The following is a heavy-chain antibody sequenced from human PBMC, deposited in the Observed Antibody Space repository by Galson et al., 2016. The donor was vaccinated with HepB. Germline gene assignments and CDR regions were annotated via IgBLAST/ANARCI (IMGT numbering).Heavy chain of an antibody. D-gene: IGHD3-10*01. CDR3: ARHGSGSFNYYYYYYMDV. CDR2: IYYSGST. V-gene: IGHV4-39*01. CDR1: GGSISSSSYY. Sequence: ETLSLTCTVSGGSISSSSYYWGRIRQPPGRGLEWIGSIYYSGSTYYNPSLKSRVTISVDTSKNQFSLKLSSVTAADTAVYYCARHGSGSFNYYYYYYMDVWGKGTTVTVSS. J-gene: IGHJ6*03.